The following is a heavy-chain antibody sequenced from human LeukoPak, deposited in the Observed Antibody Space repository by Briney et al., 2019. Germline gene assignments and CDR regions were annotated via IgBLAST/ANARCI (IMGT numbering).Heavy chain of an antibody. CDR2: IYYSGST. Sequence: TSETLSLTCTVSGGSISSYYWSWIRQPPGKGLEWIGYIYYSGSTNYNPSLKSRVTISVDTSKNQFSLKLSSVTAADTAVYYCARVHGGWFDPWGQGTLVTVSS. CDR3: ARVHGGWFDP. V-gene: IGHV4-59*01. D-gene: IGHD3-3*01. J-gene: IGHJ5*02. CDR1: GGSISSYY.